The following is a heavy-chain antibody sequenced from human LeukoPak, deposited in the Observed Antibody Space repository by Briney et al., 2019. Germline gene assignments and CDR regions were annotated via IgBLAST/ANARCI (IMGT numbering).Heavy chain of an antibody. CDR2: ISTYNGNT. V-gene: IGHV1-18*01. CDR1: GYTFTSYG. J-gene: IGHJ6*03. CDR3: ARDLHRVVVRGVPHYYYYMDV. Sequence: ASVKVSCKASGYTFTSYGISWVRQAPGQGLGWMGWISTYNGNTNYVQKLQGRVTMTIDTSTSTAYMELRSLRSDDTAVYYCARDLHRVVVRGVPHYYYYMDVWGKGTTVTISS. D-gene: IGHD3-10*01.